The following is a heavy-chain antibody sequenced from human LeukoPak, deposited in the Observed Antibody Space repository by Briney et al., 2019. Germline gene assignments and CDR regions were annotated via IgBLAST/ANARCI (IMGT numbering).Heavy chain of an antibody. J-gene: IGHJ6*04. CDR3: ARALCSSTSCYYYYGMDV. D-gene: IGHD2-2*01. V-gene: IGHV4-59*13. Sequence: SETLSLTCTVSGGSISSYYWSWMRQPPGKRLEWIVYIYYSGSTNYNPSLKSRVTISVDTSKNQFSLKLSSVTAADTAVYYCARALCSSTSCYYYYGMDVWGKGTTVTVSS. CDR2: IYYSGST. CDR1: GGSISSYY.